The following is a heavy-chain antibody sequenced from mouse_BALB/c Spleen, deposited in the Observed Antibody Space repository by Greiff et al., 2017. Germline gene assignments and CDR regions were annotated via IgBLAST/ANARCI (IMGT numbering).Heavy chain of an antibody. V-gene: IGHV5-17*02. CDR1: GFTFSSFG. Sequence: EVMLVESGGGLVQPGGSRKLSCAASGFTFSSFGMHWVRQAPEKGLEWVAYISSGSSTIYYADTVKGRFTISRDNPKNTLFLQMTSLRSEDTAMYYCATYGKGAMDYWGQGTSVTVSS. D-gene: IGHD2-1*01. J-gene: IGHJ4*01. CDR2: ISSGSSTI. CDR3: ATYGKGAMDY.